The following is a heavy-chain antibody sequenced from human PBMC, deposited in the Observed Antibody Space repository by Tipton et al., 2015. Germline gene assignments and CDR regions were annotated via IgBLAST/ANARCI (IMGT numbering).Heavy chain of an antibody. Sequence: QVQLVQSGAEVKRPGSSVKVSCQFSGDSFKSFGLSWLRQAPGHGPEWMGGIMPIFGTADYAQKFQGRVTITADESTSIVYMELSSLRADDTAVYFCARGPRGGFSPPPRPYSYYALDVWGQGTTVTVSS. CDR1: GDSFKSFG. J-gene: IGHJ6*02. D-gene: IGHD3-10*01. CDR3: ARGPRGGFSPPPRPYSYYALDV. CDR2: IMPIFGTA. V-gene: IGHV1-69*01.